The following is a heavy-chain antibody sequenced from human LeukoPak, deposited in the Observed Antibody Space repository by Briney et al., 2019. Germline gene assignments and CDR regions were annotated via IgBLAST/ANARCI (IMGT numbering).Heavy chain of an antibody. D-gene: IGHD2-2*01. CDR2: INPDSGNT. Sequence: ASVKVSCKASGYIFTGYYLHWVRQGPEQGLEWMGRINPDSGNTNYAQNFQGRVTMTRDTSITTAYMELSSLRSDDTAVYYCARRYCGITSCYYFDYWGQGTLVTVSS. CDR3: ARRYCGITSCYYFDY. CDR1: GYIFTGYY. J-gene: IGHJ4*02. V-gene: IGHV1-2*06.